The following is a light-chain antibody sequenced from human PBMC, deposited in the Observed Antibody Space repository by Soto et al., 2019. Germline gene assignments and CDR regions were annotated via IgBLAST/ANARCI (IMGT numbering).Light chain of an antibody. CDR1: QSISSW. CDR2: DAS. CDR3: QQYNSYSLT. V-gene: IGKV1-5*01. J-gene: IGKJ4*01. Sequence: DIHKTQSPSTLSASVGDKVTITCPASQSISSWLAWYQQKPGKAPKLLIYDASSLESGVPSRFSGSGSGTEFTLTISSLQPDDFATYYCQQYNSYSLTFGGGTKV.